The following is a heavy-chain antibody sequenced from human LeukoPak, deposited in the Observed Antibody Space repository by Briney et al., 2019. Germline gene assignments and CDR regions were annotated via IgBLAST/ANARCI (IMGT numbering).Heavy chain of an antibody. J-gene: IGHJ3*02. V-gene: IGHV4-59*08. D-gene: IGHD4-17*01. CDR2: IYYSGST. CDR3: ASHDYGEYTIRGAFDI. CDR1: GGSISSYY. Sequence: SETLSLTCTVSGGSISSYYWSWIRQPPGKGLEWIGYIYYSGSTNYNPSLKSRVTISVDTSKNQFSLKRSSVTAAETAVYYCASHDYGEYTIRGAFDIWGQGTMVTVSS.